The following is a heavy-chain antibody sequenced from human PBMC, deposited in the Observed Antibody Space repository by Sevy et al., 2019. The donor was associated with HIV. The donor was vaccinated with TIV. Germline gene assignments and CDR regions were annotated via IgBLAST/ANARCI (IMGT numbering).Heavy chain of an antibody. V-gene: IGHV3-66*01. CDR2: IHSDDTT. Sequence: GGSLRLSCAASGFTVNSNYMTWVRQAPGKVLEGVSVIHSDDTTYHADSVKDRFTISRDNFKNTLYLHMSSLRAEDTAVYYCARGKSGYGYALNYWVQGTLVTVSS. D-gene: IGHD5-18*01. CDR1: GFTVNSNY. J-gene: IGHJ4*02. CDR3: ARGKSGYGYALNY.